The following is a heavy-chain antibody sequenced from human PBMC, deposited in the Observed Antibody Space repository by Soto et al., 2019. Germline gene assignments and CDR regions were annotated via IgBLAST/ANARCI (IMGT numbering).Heavy chain of an antibody. V-gene: IGHV4-39*01. D-gene: IGHD4-17*01. Sequence: QLQLQESGPRLVKPSETLSLPCTVSGGSISGSISYWGWIRQPPEKGLEWIGSIYSGGATSYSPSLKTRVNLAVDTSKNQFSLNLTSATAADTAVDFCAGHAPYGDIPFDLWGQGALVTVSS. CDR1: GGSISGSISY. CDR3: AGHAPYGDIPFDL. CDR2: IYSGGAT. J-gene: IGHJ4*02.